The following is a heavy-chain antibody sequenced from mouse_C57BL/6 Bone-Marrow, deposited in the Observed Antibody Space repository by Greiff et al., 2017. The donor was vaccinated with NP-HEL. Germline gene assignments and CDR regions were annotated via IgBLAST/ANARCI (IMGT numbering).Heavy chain of an antibody. CDR3: ARGDYDVRGYYFDY. Sequence: EVKLVESGGGLVKPGGSLKLSCAASGFTFSSYAMSWVRQTPEKRLEWVATISDGGSYTYYPDNVKGRFTISRDNAKNNLYLQMSHLKSEDTAMYYCARGDYDVRGYYFDYWGQGTTLTVSS. D-gene: IGHD2-4*01. V-gene: IGHV5-4*03. CDR2: ISDGGSYT. CDR1: GFTFSSYA. J-gene: IGHJ2*01.